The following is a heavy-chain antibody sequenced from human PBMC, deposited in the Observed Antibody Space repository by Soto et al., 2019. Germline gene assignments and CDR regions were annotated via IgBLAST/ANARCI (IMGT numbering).Heavy chain of an antibody. Sequence: SVKVSCKASGYTFTGYYMHWVRQAPGQGLEWMGGIIPIFGTANYAQKFQGRVTITADESTSTAYMELSSLRSEDTAVYYCARDLLYSSSLDYFDYWGQGTLVTVSS. D-gene: IGHD6-6*01. CDR2: IIPIFGTA. CDR3: ARDLLYSSSLDYFDY. CDR1: GYTFTGYY. V-gene: IGHV1-69*13. J-gene: IGHJ4*02.